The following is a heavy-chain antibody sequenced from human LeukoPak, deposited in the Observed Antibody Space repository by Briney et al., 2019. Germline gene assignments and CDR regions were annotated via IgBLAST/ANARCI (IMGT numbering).Heavy chain of an antibody. J-gene: IGHJ6*02. D-gene: IGHD5-18*01. Sequence: GGSLRLSCAASGFTFSSYGMHWVRQAPGKGLEWVSVISYDGSNKYYADSVKGRFTISRDNSKNTLYLQMNSLRAEDTAVYYCAKDSDTAMVTLYYYYYGMDVWGQGTTVTVSS. CDR2: ISYDGSNK. CDR1: GFTFSSYG. CDR3: AKDSDTAMVTLYYYYYGMDV. V-gene: IGHV3-30*18.